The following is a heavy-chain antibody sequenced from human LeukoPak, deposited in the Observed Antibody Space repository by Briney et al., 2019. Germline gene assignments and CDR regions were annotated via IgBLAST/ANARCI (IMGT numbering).Heavy chain of an antibody. CDR2: INPNSGDT. D-gene: IGHD3-16*01. V-gene: IGHV1-2*02. Sequence: ASVKVSCKASGYTFTGYYMHWVRQAPGQGLEWMGWINPNSGDTNYAQKFQGRATMTRDTSISTAYMELSRLRSDDTAVYYCARVRYRLAETYIDYWGQGTLVTVSS. J-gene: IGHJ4*02. CDR1: GYTFTGYY. CDR3: ARVRYRLAETYIDY.